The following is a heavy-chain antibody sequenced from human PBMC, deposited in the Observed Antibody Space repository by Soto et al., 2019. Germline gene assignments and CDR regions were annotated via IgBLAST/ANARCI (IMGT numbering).Heavy chain of an antibody. V-gene: IGHV4-39*01. D-gene: IGHD5-18*01. CDR3: ARRPRGSYGFPPPFAY. CDR2: IYYSGST. J-gene: IGHJ4*02. CDR1: GGSISSSSYY. Sequence: SETLSLTCTVSGGSISSSSYYWGWIRQPPGKGLEWIGSIYYSGSTYYNPSLKSRVTISVDTSKNQFSLKLSSVTAADTAVYYCARRPRGSYGFPPPFAYWGQGTLVTVSS.